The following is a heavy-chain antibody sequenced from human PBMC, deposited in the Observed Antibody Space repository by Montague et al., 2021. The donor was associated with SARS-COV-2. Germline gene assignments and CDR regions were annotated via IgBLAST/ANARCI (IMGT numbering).Heavy chain of an antibody. D-gene: IGHD3-10*01. CDR1: GFTFRTYE. J-gene: IGHJ4*02. CDR2: ISSSGSTI. V-gene: IGHV3-48*03. CDR3: ARDGRFGELDY. Sequence: SLRLSRAASGFTFRTYEMNWVRQASGKGLEWVSYISSSGSTIYYADSVKGRFTISRDNAKNSLYLQMNSLRAEDTAVYYCARDGRFGELDYWGQGTLVTVST.